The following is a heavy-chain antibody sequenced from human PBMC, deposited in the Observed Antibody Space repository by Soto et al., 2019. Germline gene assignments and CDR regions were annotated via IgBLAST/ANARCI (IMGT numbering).Heavy chain of an antibody. CDR1: GGSINSRGYY. CDR2: IYYSGSI. D-gene: IGHD3-9*01. Sequence: QVQLQESGPGLVRPSQTLSLTCTVSGGSINSRGYYWTWIRQHPGKGLEWIGNIYYSGSIHFNPSLKSRLTMLVDTSENQFSLKLTSVTAAVTAVYYCARQSESTGYFYGWFDPWGQGTLVTVSS. V-gene: IGHV4-31*03. CDR3: ARQSESTGYFYGWFDP. J-gene: IGHJ5*02.